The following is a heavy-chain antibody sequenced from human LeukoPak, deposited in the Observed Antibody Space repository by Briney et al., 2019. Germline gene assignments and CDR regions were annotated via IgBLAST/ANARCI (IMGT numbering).Heavy chain of an antibody. J-gene: IGHJ4*02. CDR2: IYNDDTK. D-gene: IGHD4-17*01. CDR3: ARRAGEYSHPYDY. Sequence: GGSLRLSCAASGFTVSNNYMSWVRQAPGKGLEWVSFIYNDDTKDYADSVRGRFTISRDNSKNTLYLQMNSLRADDTAVYYCARRAGEYSHPYDYWGQGTLVTVSS. CDR1: GFTVSNNY. V-gene: IGHV3-53*01.